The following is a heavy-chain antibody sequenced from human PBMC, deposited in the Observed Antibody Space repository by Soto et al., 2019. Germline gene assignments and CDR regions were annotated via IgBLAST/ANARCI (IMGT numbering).Heavy chain of an antibody. V-gene: IGHV3-73*01. CDR3: TALRQPDY. CDR1: GFTFSGSA. CDR2: IRSKANSYAT. J-gene: IGHJ4*02. Sequence: SCAASGFTFSGSAMHWVRQASGKGLEWVGRIRSKANSYATAYAASVKGRFTISRDDSKNTAYLQMNSLKTEDTAVYYCTALRQPDYWGQGTLVTVSS.